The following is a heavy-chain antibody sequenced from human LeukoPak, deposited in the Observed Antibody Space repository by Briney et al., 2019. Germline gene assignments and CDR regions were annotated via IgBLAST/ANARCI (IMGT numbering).Heavy chain of an antibody. CDR3: AKSGNSSGWYWGVPPLNYYYYYGMDV. V-gene: IGHV3-23*01. D-gene: IGHD6-19*01. Sequence: GGSLRLSWAASGVTFSSYAMGWVRQAPGKGLEWVSAISGSVGSTYYADSVKGRFTISRDNSKNTLYLQMNSLRAEDTAVYYCAKSGNSSGWYWGVPPLNYYYYYGMDVWGQGTTVTVSS. CDR1: GVTFSSYA. CDR2: ISGSVGST. J-gene: IGHJ6*02.